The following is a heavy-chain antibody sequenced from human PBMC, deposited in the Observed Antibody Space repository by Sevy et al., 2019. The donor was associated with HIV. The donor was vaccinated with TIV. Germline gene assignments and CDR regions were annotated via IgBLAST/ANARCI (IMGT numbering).Heavy chain of an antibody. CDR2: YDPEDDKR. CDR3: AKTKDYYESSGSPFDY. CDR1: GKTLTQLS. J-gene: IGHJ4*02. Sequence: ASVKVSCKVSGKTLTQLSMHWVRQAPGKGLEWMGSYDPEDDKRIYAQKFQGRVTMTEDTSTDTAYMELRILRSEDTAGYYCAKTKDYYESSGSPFDYWGQGTLVTVSS. V-gene: IGHV1-24*01. D-gene: IGHD3-22*01.